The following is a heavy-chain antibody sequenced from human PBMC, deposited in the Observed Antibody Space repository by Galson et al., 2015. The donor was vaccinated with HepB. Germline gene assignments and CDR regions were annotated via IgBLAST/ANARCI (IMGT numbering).Heavy chain of an antibody. J-gene: IGHJ1*01. D-gene: IGHD3-22*01. Sequence: SLRLSCAASGFTVSSNYMSWVRQAPGKGLEWVSVIYSGGSTYYADSVKGRFTISRDNSKNTLYLQMNSLRAEDTAVYYCARPPSYDTGYFQHWGQGTLVTVSS. CDR1: GFTVSSNY. CDR2: IYSGGST. V-gene: IGHV3-53*01. CDR3: ARPPSYDTGYFQH.